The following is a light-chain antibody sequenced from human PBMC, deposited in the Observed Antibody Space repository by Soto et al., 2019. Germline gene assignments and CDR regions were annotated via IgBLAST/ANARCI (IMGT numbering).Light chain of an antibody. CDR1: QSVSHKY. CDR2: GAS. CDR3: QPYNNWPLT. V-gene: IGKV3-15*01. J-gene: IGKJ4*01. Sequence: EIVLTQSPGTLFLSAGERATLSWGASQSVSHKYLAWYQQKPGQAPRLLMYGASTRATGVPTRFSGIRSGAEFTLTINSLKPEDFAVYDGQPYNNWPLTFGGGTKVDIK.